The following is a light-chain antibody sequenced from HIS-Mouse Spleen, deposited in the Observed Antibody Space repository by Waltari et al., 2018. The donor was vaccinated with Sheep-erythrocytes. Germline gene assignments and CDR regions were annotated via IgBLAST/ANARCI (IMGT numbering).Light chain of an antibody. J-gene: IGLJ3*02. CDR3: CSYAGSSTPWV. Sequence: QSALTQPASVSGSPGQSITIPCPGTSSDVGSYNLVSWYQQHPGQAPKLIIYEGSKRPSGVSNRFSGSKSGNTASLTISGLQAEDEADYYCCSYAGSSTPWVFGGGTKLTVL. V-gene: IGLV2-23*01. CDR1: SSDVGSYNL. CDR2: EGS.